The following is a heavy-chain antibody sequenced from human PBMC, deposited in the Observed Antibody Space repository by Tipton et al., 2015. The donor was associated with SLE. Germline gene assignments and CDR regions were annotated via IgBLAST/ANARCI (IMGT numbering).Heavy chain of an antibody. CDR2: ISSSSSYI. V-gene: IGHV3-21*04. D-gene: IGHD6-19*01. Sequence: LRLSCAASGFTFSSYSMNWVRQAPGKGLEWVSSISSSSSYIYYADSVKGRFTISRDNAKTSLYLQMNSLRAEDTAVYYCATHSSGHFDYWGQGTLVTVSS. CDR3: ATHSSGHFDY. CDR1: GFTFSSYS. J-gene: IGHJ4*02.